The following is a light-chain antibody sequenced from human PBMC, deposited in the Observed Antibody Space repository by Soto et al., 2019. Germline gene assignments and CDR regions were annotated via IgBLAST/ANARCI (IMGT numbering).Light chain of an antibody. CDR3: QQYSSYSRT. CDR2: KQS. J-gene: IGKJ1*01. V-gene: IGKV1-5*03. CDR1: QSISSW. Sequence: DIQMTQSPSTLSASVGDRVTITFRARQSISSWLAGYQQKPGKAPNLLIYKQSILERGVPSRFSGSGSGTEFTRTINSLQPDDAAPYYCQQYSSYSRTFGQWTKVEIK.